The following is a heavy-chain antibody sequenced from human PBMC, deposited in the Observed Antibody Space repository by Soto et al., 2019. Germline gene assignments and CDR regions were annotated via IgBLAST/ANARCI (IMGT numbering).Heavy chain of an antibody. Sequence: QVQLVESGGGVVQPGRSLRLSCAASGFTFSTYDMHWVRQAPGKGLEWVAVISYYGTNKYYADSVRGRFTLSRDNSKKTRVLEKNSLRSETTAVYCCAKDGDGYNDGYVMLAKYYYGMDVWGQGPTVTVSS. J-gene: IGHJ6*02. CDR2: ISYYGTNK. CDR3: AKDGDGYNDGYVMLAKYYYGMDV. D-gene: IGHD5-18*01. CDR1: GFTFSTYD. V-gene: IGHV3-30-3*01.